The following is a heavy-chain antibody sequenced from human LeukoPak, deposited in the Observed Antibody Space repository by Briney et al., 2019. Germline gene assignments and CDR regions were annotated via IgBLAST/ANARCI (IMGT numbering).Heavy chain of an antibody. Sequence: GGSPRLSCAASGFTFSSYSMNWVRQAPGKGPEWVSSISSSSSYIYYADSVKGRFTISRDNAKNSLYLQMNSLRAEDTAVYYCARDMDSGSPYDYWGQGTLVTVS. D-gene: IGHD1-1*01. CDR3: ARDMDSGSPYDY. CDR2: ISSSSSYI. V-gene: IGHV3-21*01. CDR1: GFTFSSYS. J-gene: IGHJ4*02.